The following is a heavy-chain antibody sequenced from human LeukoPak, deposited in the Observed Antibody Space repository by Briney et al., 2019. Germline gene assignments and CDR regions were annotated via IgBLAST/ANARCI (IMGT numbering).Heavy chain of an antibody. Sequence: GGSLRLSCAACGFTFSIYWMSWVRQAPGKGLEWVANIKQDGSEKYYVDSVKGRFTISRDNAKNSLYLQMNSLRAEDTAVYYCARGWLAAFLFDYWGQGTLVTVSS. CDR1: GFTFSIYW. D-gene: IGHD6-6*01. V-gene: IGHV3-7*01. CDR3: ARGWLAAFLFDY. CDR2: IKQDGSEK. J-gene: IGHJ4*02.